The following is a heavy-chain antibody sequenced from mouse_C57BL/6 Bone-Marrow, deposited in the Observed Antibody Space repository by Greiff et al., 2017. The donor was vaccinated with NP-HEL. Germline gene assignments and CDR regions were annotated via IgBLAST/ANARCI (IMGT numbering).Heavy chain of an antibody. J-gene: IGHJ3*01. Sequence: VQLKESGGGLVKPGGSLKLSCAASGFTFSSYAMSWVRQTPEKRLEWVATISDGGSYTYYPDNVKGRFTISRDNAKNNLYLQMSHLKSEDTAMYYCARDRPCSSGSWFAYWGQGTLVTVSA. CDR1: GFTFSSYA. D-gene: IGHD3-2*02. V-gene: IGHV5-4*01. CDR3: ARDRPCSSGSWFAY. CDR2: ISDGGSYT.